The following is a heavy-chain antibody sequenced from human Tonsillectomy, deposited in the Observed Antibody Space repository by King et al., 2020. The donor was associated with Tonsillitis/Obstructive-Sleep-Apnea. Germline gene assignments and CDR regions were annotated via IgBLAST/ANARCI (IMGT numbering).Heavy chain of an antibody. CDR1: GFSFSTSGVA. J-gene: IGHJ4*02. D-gene: IGHD3-16*02. Sequence: TLKESGPTLVKPTQTLTLTCPFSGFSFSTSGVAVGWIRQPPGKALVWLALIYWDDDKRYSPSLKSRLTITKDTSKNQVVLTMTNMDPVDTATYYCAHLRGYDFVWGTYRLDYWGQGTLVTVSS. CDR3: AHLRGYDFVWGTYRLDY. CDR2: IYWDDDK. V-gene: IGHV2-5*02.